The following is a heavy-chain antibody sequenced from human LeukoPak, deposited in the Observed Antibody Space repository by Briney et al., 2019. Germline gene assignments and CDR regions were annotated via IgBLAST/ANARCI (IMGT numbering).Heavy chain of an antibody. CDR1: GFTFSSYS. Sequence: KTGGSLRLSCAASGFTFSSYSMNWVRQAPGKGLEWVSSISRSSSYIYYADSVKGRFTISRDNAKNSLYLHMNSLRAEDTAVYYCARHGLVGRAFDIWGQGTMVTVSS. J-gene: IGHJ3*02. D-gene: IGHD3-10*01. CDR2: ISRSSSYI. V-gene: IGHV3-21*01. CDR3: ARHGLVGRAFDI.